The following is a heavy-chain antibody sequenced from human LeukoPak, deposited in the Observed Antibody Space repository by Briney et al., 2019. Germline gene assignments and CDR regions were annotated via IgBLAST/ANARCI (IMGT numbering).Heavy chain of an antibody. CDR1: GFTFSSYA. Sequence: PGRSLRLSCAASGFTFSSYAMHWVRQAPGKGLEWVAVISYDGSNKYYADSVKGRFTISRDNSKNTLYLQMNSLRVEDTAVYYCARDQVVVVPAARQPHYYYYGMDVWGQGTTVTVSS. CDR2: ISYDGSNK. V-gene: IGHV3-30-3*01. D-gene: IGHD2-2*01. J-gene: IGHJ6*02. CDR3: ARDQVVVVPAARQPHYYYYGMDV.